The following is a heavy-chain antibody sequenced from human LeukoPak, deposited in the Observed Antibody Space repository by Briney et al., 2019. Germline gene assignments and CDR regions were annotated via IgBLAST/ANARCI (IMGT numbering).Heavy chain of an antibody. CDR3: ARQLGYCSDSRCHQSWFDP. Sequence: SETLSLTSAVSRGSFSGYYWTWIRQPPGKGLEWVGEINHSGITNYNPSLKRRAIISVDTSKNQFSLKVNSVTAADTTVYYCARQLGYCSDSRCHQSWFDPWGQGTLVTVSS. V-gene: IGHV4-34*01. CDR2: INHSGIT. J-gene: IGHJ5*02. CDR1: RGSFSGYY. D-gene: IGHD2-15*01.